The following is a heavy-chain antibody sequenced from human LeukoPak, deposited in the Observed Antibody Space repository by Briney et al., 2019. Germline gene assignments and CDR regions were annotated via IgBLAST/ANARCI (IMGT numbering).Heavy chain of an antibody. J-gene: IGHJ4*02. Sequence: SETLSLTCTVSGYSISSGYYWGWIRQPPGKGLEWIGSLYHSGSTYYNPSLKSRVTISVDTSKNQFSLKLSSVTAADTAVYYCAKEFGSYSRGYFDYWGQGTLVTVSS. CDR2: LYHSGST. V-gene: IGHV4-38-2*02. CDR3: AKEFGSYSRGYFDY. CDR1: GYSISSGYY. D-gene: IGHD1-26*01.